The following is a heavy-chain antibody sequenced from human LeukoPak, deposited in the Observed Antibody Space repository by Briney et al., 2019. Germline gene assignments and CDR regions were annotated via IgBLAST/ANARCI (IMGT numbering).Heavy chain of an antibody. Sequence: SETLSLTCTVSGGSISSYYWSWIRQPAGKGLEWIGRIYTSGSTNYNPSLKNRVTISVDKSKNQFSLNLSSVTAADTAVYYCARGYSGYYFDYWGQGTLVTVSS. CDR2: IYTSGST. J-gene: IGHJ4*02. V-gene: IGHV4-4*07. CDR1: GGSISSYY. CDR3: ARGYSGYYFDY. D-gene: IGHD5-18*01.